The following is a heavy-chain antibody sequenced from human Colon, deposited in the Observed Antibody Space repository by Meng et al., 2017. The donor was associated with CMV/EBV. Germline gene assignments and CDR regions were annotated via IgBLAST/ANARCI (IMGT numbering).Heavy chain of an antibody. Sequence: QVQLLQSGAEGKKPGASVKVSCKTSGYTFTNFGISWLRQAPGQGLEWMAYISPYNGDTNYAQRFQGRVALTTDTSTSTVYMELGSLTSDDTAMYYCARELARGGYWGQGTLVTVSS. CDR2: ISPYNGDT. V-gene: IGHV1-18*01. CDR3: ARELARGGY. J-gene: IGHJ4*02. CDR1: GYTFTNFG.